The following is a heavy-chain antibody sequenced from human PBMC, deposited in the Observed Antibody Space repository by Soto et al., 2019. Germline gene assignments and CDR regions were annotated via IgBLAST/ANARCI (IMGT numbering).Heavy chain of an antibody. CDR2: INHSGST. J-gene: IGHJ5*02. V-gene: IGHV4-34*01. CDR3: ARSNWFDP. CDR1: GGSFSGYY. Sequence: SETLSLTCAVYGGSFSGYYWTWIRQPPGKGLEWIGEINHSGSTNYNPSLKSRATISVDTSKNQFSLKLSSVTAADTAVYYCARSNWFDPWGQGTLLTVSS.